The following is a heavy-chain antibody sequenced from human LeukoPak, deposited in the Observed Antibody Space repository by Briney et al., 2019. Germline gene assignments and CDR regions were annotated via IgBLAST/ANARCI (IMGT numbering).Heavy chain of an antibody. Sequence: GGSLRLSCAAFGFTFSSYGMSWVRQTPGKGLEWLSAISGSGGSTYYADSVKGRFTISGDNSKNTVYMQMSSLRAEDTAVYYCAKRQSIGWYFLDYWGQGTLVTVSS. CDR2: ISGSGGST. V-gene: IGHV3-23*01. CDR1: GFTFSSYG. CDR3: AKRQSIGWYFLDY. J-gene: IGHJ4*02. D-gene: IGHD6-19*01.